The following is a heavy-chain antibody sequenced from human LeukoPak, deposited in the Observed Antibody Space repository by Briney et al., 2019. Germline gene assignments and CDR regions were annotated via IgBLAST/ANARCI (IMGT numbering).Heavy chain of an antibody. CDR2: ISGNGGST. CDR3: AKDGLAYCGGDCHFDY. CDR1: GFTFSSYA. J-gene: IGHJ4*02. V-gene: IGHV3-23*01. Sequence: PGGSLRLSCAASGFTFSSYAMSWVRQAPGKGLEWVSAISGNGGSTYYADSVKGRFTISRDNSKNTLYLQMNSLRAEDTAVYYCAKDGLAYCGGDCHFDYWGQGTLVTVSS. D-gene: IGHD2-21*02.